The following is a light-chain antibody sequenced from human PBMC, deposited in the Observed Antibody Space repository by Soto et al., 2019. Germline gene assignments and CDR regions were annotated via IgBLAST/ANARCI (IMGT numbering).Light chain of an antibody. CDR2: DAS. Sequence: DLQMTQSPSSLPASVGDRVTISCQASQDISNYLNWYQHKEGKAPKLLIYDASNLETGVPSRFSGSGSGTDFTLTISSLQPEDIATYYCQKYDSPPLTFGPGTKVDIK. J-gene: IGKJ3*01. CDR1: QDISNY. CDR3: QKYDSPPLT. V-gene: IGKV1-33*01.